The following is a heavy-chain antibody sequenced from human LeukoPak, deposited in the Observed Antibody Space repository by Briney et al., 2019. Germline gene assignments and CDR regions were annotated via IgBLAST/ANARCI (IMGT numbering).Heavy chain of an antibody. CDR3: ARVALSRYSSGWGLFDY. CDR1: GGSFSSSNW. D-gene: IGHD6-19*01. CDR2: IYHSGST. J-gene: IGHJ4*02. Sequence: PSETLSLTCAVYGGSFSSSNWWSWVRQPPGKGLEWIGEIYHSGSTNYNPSLKSRVTISVDTSKNQFSLKLSSVTAADTAVYYCARVALSRYSSGWGLFDYWGQGTLVTVSS. V-gene: IGHV4-4*02.